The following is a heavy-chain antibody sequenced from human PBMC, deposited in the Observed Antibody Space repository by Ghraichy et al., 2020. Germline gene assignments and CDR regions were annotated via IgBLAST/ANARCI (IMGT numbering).Heavy chain of an antibody. CDR1: GGTFSSYA. V-gene: IGHV1-69*13. D-gene: IGHD4-23*01. CDR3: AAEGTTVVTPGVDYFDY. J-gene: IGHJ4*02. CDR2: IIPIFGTA. Sequence: SVKVSCKASGGTFSSYAISWVRQAPGQGLEWMGGIIPIFGTANYAQKFQGRVTITADESTSTAYMELSSLRSEDTAVYYCAAEGTTVVTPGVDYFDYWGQGTLVTVSS.